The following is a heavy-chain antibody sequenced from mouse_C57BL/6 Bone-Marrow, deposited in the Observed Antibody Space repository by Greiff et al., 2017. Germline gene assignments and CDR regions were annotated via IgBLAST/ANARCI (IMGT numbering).Heavy chain of an antibody. CDR1: GYTFTSYW. CDR3: ARSGDGYIRYDAMDY. CDR2: IYPGSGST. J-gene: IGHJ4*01. Sequence: QVQLQQPGAELVKPGASVKMSCKASGYTFTSYWITWVKQRPGQGLEWIGDIYPGSGSTNYNEKFKSKATLTVDKSSSTADMQLSSLTSEDSAVYYCARSGDGYIRYDAMDYWGQGTSVTVSA. D-gene: IGHD2-3*01. V-gene: IGHV1-55*01.